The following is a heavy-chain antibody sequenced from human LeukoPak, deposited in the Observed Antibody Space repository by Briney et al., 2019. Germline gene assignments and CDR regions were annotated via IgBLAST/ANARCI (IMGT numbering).Heavy chain of an antibody. CDR2: IQYDGSNE. D-gene: IGHD1-26*01. V-gene: IGHV3-30*19. CDR3: SRSPGILGTNYFDY. J-gene: IGHJ4*02. CDR1: GFTFSSYG. Sequence: PGGSLRLSCAPSGFTFSSYGMHWVRQAPGQGLEWVAYIQYDGSNEQYGDSVKGRFSISRDNSKSTLYLQMNSLTPDDTSVYYCSRSPGILGTNYFDYWGQGTLVTVSS.